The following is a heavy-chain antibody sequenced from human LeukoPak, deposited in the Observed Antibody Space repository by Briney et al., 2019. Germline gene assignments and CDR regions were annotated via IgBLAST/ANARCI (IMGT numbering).Heavy chain of an antibody. Sequence: ASVKVSCKASGYTFSSYYMHWVRQAPGEGLEWMGVINPSGGSTNYAQKFQGRVTMTRDTSTSTVYMELSSLRSEDTAVYYCTRGGHSTVINYRFYYGMDVWGQGSTVTVSS. CDR2: INPSGGST. J-gene: IGHJ6*02. CDR1: GYTFSSYY. V-gene: IGHV1-46*01. D-gene: IGHD4-23*01. CDR3: TRGGHSTVINYRFYYGMDV.